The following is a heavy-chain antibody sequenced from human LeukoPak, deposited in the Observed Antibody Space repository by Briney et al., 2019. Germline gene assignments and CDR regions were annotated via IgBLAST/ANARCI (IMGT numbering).Heavy chain of an antibody. J-gene: IGHJ6*03. Sequence: GGSLRLSCAASGFTFSSYGMHWVRQAPGKGLEWVSYISSSGSTIYYADSVKGRFTISRDNAKNSLYLQMNSLRAEDTAVYYCARSGDGGPGYDFWSGSSYYYYYMDVWGKGTTVTVSS. CDR1: GFTFSSYG. V-gene: IGHV3-48*04. CDR3: ARSGDGGPGYDFWSGSSYYYYYMDV. D-gene: IGHD3-3*01. CDR2: ISSSGSTI.